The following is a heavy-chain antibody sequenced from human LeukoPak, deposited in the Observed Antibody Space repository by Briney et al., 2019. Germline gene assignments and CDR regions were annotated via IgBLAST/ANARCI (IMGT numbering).Heavy chain of an antibody. CDR3: ARAIADDAFDI. D-gene: IGHD6-13*01. CDR2: IYYSGST. CDR1: GGSISSSSYY. Sequence: SETLSLTCTVSGGSISSSSYYLGWIRQPPGKGLEWIGSIYYSGSTYYNPSLKSRVTISVDTSKNQFSLKLSSVTAADTAVYYCARAIADDAFDIWGQGTMVTVSS. V-gene: IGHV4-39*07. J-gene: IGHJ3*02.